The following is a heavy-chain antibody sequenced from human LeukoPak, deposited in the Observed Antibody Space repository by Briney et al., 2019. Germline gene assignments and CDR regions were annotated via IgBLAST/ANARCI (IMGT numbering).Heavy chain of an antibody. J-gene: IGHJ4*02. CDR2: INHSGST. D-gene: IGHD5-12*01. CDR3: ARSGLRVKIDY. Sequence: PSETLSLTCAVYGGSFSGYYWGWIRQPPGKGLEWIGEINHSGSTNYNPSLKSRVTISVDTSKNQFSLKLSSVTAADTAVYYCARSGLRVKIDYWGQGTLVTVSS. CDR1: GGSFSGYY. V-gene: IGHV4-34*01.